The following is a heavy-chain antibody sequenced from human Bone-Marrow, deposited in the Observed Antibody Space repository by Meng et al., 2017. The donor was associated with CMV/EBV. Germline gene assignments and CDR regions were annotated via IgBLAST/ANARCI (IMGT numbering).Heavy chain of an antibody. D-gene: IGHD2-2*02. J-gene: IGHJ4*02. CDR1: GGSISSSSYY. V-gene: IGHV4-39*07. CDR3: ARRPDIVVVPAAIEPGLWDY. Sequence: SETLSLTCTVSGGSISSSSYYWGWIRQPPGKGLEWIGEIYHSGSTNYNPSLKSRVTISVDKSKNQFSLKLSSVTAADTAVYYCARRPDIVVVPAAIEPGLWDYWGQGTLVTVSS. CDR2: IYHSGST.